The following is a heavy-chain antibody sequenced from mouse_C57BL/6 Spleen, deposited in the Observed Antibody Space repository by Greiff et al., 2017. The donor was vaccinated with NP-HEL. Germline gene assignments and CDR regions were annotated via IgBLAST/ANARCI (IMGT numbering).Heavy chain of an antibody. CDR2: IDPSDSYT. V-gene: IGHV1-69*01. D-gene: IGHD2-2*01. CDR1: GYTFTSYW. CDR3: ARCEVTAGPFAY. J-gene: IGHJ3*01. Sequence: VQLQQPGAELVMPGASVKLSCKASGYTFTSYWMHWVKQRPGQGLEWIGEIDPSDSYTNYNQKFKGKSTLTVDKSSSTAYMQLSSLTSEDSAVYYCARCEVTAGPFAYWGQGTLVTVSA.